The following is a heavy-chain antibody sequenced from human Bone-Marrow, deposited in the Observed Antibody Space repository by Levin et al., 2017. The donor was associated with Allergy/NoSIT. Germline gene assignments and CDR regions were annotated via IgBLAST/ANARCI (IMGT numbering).Heavy chain of an antibody. D-gene: IGHD5-24*01. CDR3: ARDEMVDYYYYGMDV. V-gene: IGHV3-11*01. Sequence: PGGSLRLSCAASGFTFSDYYMSWIRQAPGKGLEWVSYISSSGSTIYYADSVKGRFTISRDNAKNSLYLQMNSLRAEDTAVYYCARDEMVDYYYYGMDVWGQGTTVTVSS. J-gene: IGHJ6*02. CDR2: ISSSGSTI. CDR1: GFTFSDYY.